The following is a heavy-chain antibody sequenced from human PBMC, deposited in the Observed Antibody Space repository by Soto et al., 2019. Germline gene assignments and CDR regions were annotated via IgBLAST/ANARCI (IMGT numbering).Heavy chain of an antibody. J-gene: IGHJ5*02. Sequence: QVQLVQSGAEVKKPGSSVKVSCKASGGTFSSYAISWVRQAPGQGLERMGGIIPIFGTANYAQKFQGRVTITADESTSTAYMELSSLRSEDTAVYYCARVGITMVRGVIITSGGWFDPWGQGTLVTVSS. CDR3: ARVGITMVRGVIITSGGWFDP. V-gene: IGHV1-69*01. D-gene: IGHD3-10*01. CDR1: GGTFSSYA. CDR2: IIPIFGTA.